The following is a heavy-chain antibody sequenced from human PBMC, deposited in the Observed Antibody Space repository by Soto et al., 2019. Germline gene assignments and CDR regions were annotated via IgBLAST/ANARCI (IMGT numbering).Heavy chain of an antibody. V-gene: IGHV4-59*01. Sequence: SETLSLTCAVYGGSFSGYYWSWIRQTPGKGLEWIGYIYYSGARSYNPSLKSRVSMSVDMSENQVSLKLSSVTAADTAIYYCARDGIADGLAVGVTGHLVLFGHWGQGTLVTFSS. J-gene: IGHJ4*02. CDR1: GGSFSGYY. D-gene: IGHD6-13*01. CDR3: ARDGIADGLAVGVTGHLVLFGH. CDR2: IYYSGAR.